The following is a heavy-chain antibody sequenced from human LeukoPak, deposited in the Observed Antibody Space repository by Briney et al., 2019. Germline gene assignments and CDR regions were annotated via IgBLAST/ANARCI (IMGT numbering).Heavy chain of an antibody. CDR1: GGSLSMGDYY. CDR2: IYYSGST. D-gene: IGHD6-19*01. CDR3: ARVINTGWRQNDR. V-gene: IGHV4-30-4*01. Sequence: SETLSLTCSVSGGSLSMGDYYWSWIRQPPGKGLEWIGYIYYSGSTNYTPSLKSRLTISVDTSKNQFSLKLSSVTAADTAVYYCARVINTGWRQNDRWGQGPLVPVS. J-gene: IGHJ5*02.